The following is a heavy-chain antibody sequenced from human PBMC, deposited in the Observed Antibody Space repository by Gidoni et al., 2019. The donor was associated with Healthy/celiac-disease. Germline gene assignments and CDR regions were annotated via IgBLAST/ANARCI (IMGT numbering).Heavy chain of an antibody. CDR3: ARDRRITIFGVVDY. J-gene: IGHJ4*02. V-gene: IGHV3-30-3*01. Sequence: QVQLVESGGGVVQPGRSLRLSCAASGFTFSSYAVHWVRQAPGKGLGWVAVISYDGSNKYYADSVKGRFTISRDNSKNTLYLQMNSLRAEDTAVYYCARDRRITIFGVVDYWGQGTLVTVSS. CDR2: ISYDGSNK. CDR1: GFTFSSYA. D-gene: IGHD3-3*01.